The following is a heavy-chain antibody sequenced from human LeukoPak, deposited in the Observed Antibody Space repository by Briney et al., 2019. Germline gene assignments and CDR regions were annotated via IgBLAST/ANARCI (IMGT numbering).Heavy chain of an antibody. D-gene: IGHD3-10*01. CDR2: ISWNSGSI. J-gene: IGHJ4*02. V-gene: IGHV3-9*01. CDR3: TTVLWWFGELFDY. Sequence: PGGSLRLSCAASGFTFDDYAMHWVRQAPGKGLEWVSGISWNSGSIGYADSVKGRFTISRDNAKNSLYLQMNNLRAEDTAVYYCTTVLWWFGELFDYWGQGTLVTVSS. CDR1: GFTFDDYA.